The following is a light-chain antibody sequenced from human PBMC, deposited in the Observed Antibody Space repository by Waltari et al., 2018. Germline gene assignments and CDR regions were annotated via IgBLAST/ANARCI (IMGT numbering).Light chain of an antibody. Sequence: QSALTQPASVSGSPGQSITISCTGIGSAIDDSDFVSWYQHHPGKGPRVIIYDVTNRPSVISDRFSASTSANTASLTISGLQPEDEGDYYCTSQTLDGVVLFGGGTQVTVL. CDR2: DVT. J-gene: IGLJ3*02. CDR1: GSAIDDSDF. V-gene: IGLV2-14*03. CDR3: TSQTLDGVVL.